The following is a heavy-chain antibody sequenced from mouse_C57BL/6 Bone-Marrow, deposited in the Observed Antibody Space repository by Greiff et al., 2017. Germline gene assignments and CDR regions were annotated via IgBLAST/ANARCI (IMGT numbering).Heavy chain of an antibody. CDR2: IHPNSGST. CDR1: GYTFTSYW. J-gene: IGHJ4*01. Sequence: QVQLKQPGAELVKPGASVKLSCKASGYTFTSYWMHWVKQRPGQGLEWIGMIHPNSGSTNYNEKFKSKATLTVDKSSSTAYMPLSSLTSEDSAVYYCARWLLLYDAMDYWGQGTSVTVSA. D-gene: IGHD2-3*01. CDR3: ARWLLLYDAMDY. V-gene: IGHV1-64*01.